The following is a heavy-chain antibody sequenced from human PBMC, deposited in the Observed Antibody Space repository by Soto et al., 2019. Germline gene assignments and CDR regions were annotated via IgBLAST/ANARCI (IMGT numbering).Heavy chain of an antibody. J-gene: IGHJ5*02. D-gene: IGHD3-10*01. CDR2: INHSGST. CDR1: GGSFSGYY. Sequence: QVQLQQWGAGLLKPSETLSLTCAVYGGSFSGYYWSWIRQPPGKGLEWIGEINHSGSTNYNPSLNSRVTISVDTSKNQFSLKLSSVTAADTAVYYCARVPYYYGSGSRVWFDPWGQGTLVTVSS. V-gene: IGHV4-34*01. CDR3: ARVPYYYGSGSRVWFDP.